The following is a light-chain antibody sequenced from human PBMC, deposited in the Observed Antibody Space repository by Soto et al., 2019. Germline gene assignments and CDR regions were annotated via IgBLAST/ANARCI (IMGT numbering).Light chain of an antibody. CDR1: QSLLYSANNKNY. J-gene: IGKJ4*01. CDR2: WSS. V-gene: IGKV4-1*01. Sequence: DIVMTQSPDSLAVSLGERATINCKSSQSLLYSANNKNYLAWYQKKPGQPPKLLIYWSSTRKSGVPDRFSGSGSGTDFTLTISSLQAEDAAVYYCQQFYSTPPTFGGGTKVEI. CDR3: QQFYSTPPT.